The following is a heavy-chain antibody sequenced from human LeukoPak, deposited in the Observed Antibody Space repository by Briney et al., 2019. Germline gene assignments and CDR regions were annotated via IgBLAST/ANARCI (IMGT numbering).Heavy chain of an antibody. CDR2: MNPNRGNT. Sequence: GASVKVSCKASGYTFTSYDINSVRQAAGPGLEWMGWMNPNRGNTGYAQKFQGRVTMTRNTSISTAYMELSSLRSEDTAVYYCARSPNPQWLVISGPPQYFDYWGQGTLVTVSS. CDR3: ARSPNPQWLVISGPPQYFDY. J-gene: IGHJ4*02. V-gene: IGHV1-8*01. D-gene: IGHD6-19*01. CDR1: GYTFTSYD.